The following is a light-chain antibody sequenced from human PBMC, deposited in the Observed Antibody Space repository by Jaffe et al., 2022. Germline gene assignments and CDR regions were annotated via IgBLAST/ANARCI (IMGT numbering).Light chain of an antibody. CDR1: QSLVHSDGNTY. CDR2: KVS. Sequence: DVVMTQSPLSLPVTLGQPASISCRSSQSLVHSDGNTYLNWFQQRPGQSPRRLIYKVSNRDSGVPDRFSGSGSGTDFTLKISRVEAEDVGVYYCMQGTHWPSFSRGPEYTFGQGTKLEIK. V-gene: IGKV2-30*02. J-gene: IGKJ2*01. CDR3: MQGTHWPSFSRGPEYT.